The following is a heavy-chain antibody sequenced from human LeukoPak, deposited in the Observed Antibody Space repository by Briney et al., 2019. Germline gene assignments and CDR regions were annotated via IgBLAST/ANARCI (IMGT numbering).Heavy chain of an antibody. Sequence: TSETLSLTCTVPGGSIRSSTYYWGWVRQPPGKGLEYVGSIYYSGTTSYNPSLKSRLTISVDTSKNQFSLRLSSVTPTYTANYSCVRHFYYFDTSGYSNFDSWGQGSLVTVSS. D-gene: IGHD3-22*01. CDR1: GGSIRSSTYY. J-gene: IGHJ4*02. CDR2: IYYSGTT. CDR3: VRHFYYFDTSGYSNFDS. V-gene: IGHV4-39*01.